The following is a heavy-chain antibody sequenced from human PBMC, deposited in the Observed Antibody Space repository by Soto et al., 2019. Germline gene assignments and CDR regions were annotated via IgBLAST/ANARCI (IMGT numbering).Heavy chain of an antibody. CDR2: ISWNSGSM. CDR3: ARVTSRFDP. J-gene: IGHJ5*02. CDR1: GFTFDDYA. Sequence: GGSLRLSCAASGFTFDDYAMHWVRQAPGKGLEWVSGISWNSGSMGYADSVKGRFTISRDNAKNSLYLQMNSLRAEDTALYYCARVTSRFDPWAQRTLVTVSS. V-gene: IGHV3-9*01.